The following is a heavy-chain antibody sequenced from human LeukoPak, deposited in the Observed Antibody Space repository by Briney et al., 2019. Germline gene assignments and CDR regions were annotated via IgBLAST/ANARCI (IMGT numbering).Heavy chain of an antibody. CDR3: ARDRGLRATAGTRIDF. Sequence: ASVRVSCKASGYTFNSYAITWVRQAPGQGLEWMGWISTYNGITSYAQKLQGRVTMTTDTSSTTAYMELRSLRSDDTALYYCARDRGLRATAGTRIDFWGQGTLVTVSS. J-gene: IGHJ4*02. V-gene: IGHV1-18*01. CDR1: GYTFNSYA. D-gene: IGHD6-13*01. CDR2: ISTYNGIT.